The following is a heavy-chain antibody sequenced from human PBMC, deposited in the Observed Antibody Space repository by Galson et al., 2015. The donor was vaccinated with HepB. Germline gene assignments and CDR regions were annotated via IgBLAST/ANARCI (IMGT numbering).Heavy chain of an antibody. CDR3: ATGGYYIDY. CDR2: IKSKVDGETT. V-gene: IGHV3-15*01. CDR1: GFTFSNAW. D-gene: IGHD3-3*01. J-gene: IGHJ4*02. Sequence: SLRLSCAASGFTFSNAWMNWVRQAPGKGLEWVGRIKSKVDGETTDYAAPVKGRFIISRDDSENTVYLQMNSLKTEDTAVYYCATGGYYIDYWGQGTLVTVSS.